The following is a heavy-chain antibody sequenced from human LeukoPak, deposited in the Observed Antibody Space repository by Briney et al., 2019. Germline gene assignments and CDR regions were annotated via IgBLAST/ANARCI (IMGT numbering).Heavy chain of an antibody. Sequence: SETLSLTCTVSGGSISGHYWTWIRQPPGKGLEWIGQIHYSGRPDYNPSLKSRVTISVDTSKNQLSLKVTSVTGADTAVYYCARFGVDYDMDVWGQGTTVTASS. D-gene: IGHD3-16*01. CDR2: IHYSGRP. V-gene: IGHV4-59*11. J-gene: IGHJ6*02. CDR1: GGSISGHY. CDR3: ARFGVDYDMDV.